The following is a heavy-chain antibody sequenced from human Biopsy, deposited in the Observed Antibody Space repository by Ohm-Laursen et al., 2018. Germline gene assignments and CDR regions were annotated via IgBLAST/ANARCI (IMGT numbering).Heavy chain of an antibody. CDR2: INPDGSEK. D-gene: IGHD5-24*01. Sequence: SLRLSCAAPGFMFSASWMSWVRQAPGKGLEWVANINPDGSEKYFADSVKGRFTISRDNAENFMYLQMSSLTVDDTAGYYCVREERWGQGTLVTVSS. CDR3: VREER. V-gene: IGHV3-7*01. CDR1: GFMFSASW. J-gene: IGHJ4*02.